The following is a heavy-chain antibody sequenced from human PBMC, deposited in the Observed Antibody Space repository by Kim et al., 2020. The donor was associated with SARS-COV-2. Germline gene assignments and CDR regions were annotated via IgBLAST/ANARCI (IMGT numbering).Heavy chain of an antibody. CDR3: ARGGATVRYGSGSYYRPYNWFDP. J-gene: IGHJ5*02. CDR2: ISSSSSTI. CDR1: GFTFSSYS. V-gene: IGHV3-48*04. Sequence: GGSLRLSCAASGFTFSSYSMNWVRQAPGKGLEWVSYISSSSSTIYYADSVKGRFTISRDNAKNSLYLQMNSLRAEDTAVYYCARGGATVRYGSGSYYRPYNWFDPWGQGTLVTVSS. D-gene: IGHD3-10*01.